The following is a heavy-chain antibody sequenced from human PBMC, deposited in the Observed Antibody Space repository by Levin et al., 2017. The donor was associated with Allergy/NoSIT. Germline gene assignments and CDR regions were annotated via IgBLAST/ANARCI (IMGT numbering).Heavy chain of an antibody. D-gene: IGHD3-16*01. CDR1: GASMNDYY. CDR2: IHHSGRT. J-gene: IGHJ6*02. CDR3: ARAGSSSWLKLTYAYYALDV. V-gene: IGHV4-59*01. Sequence: SQTLSLTCTVSGASMNDYYWSWIRHTPWKGLEWIGYIHHSGRTDHNPSLKTRVTTSVDTALNQFSLRLTSVTPADTGVYCCARAGSSSWLKLTYAYYALDVWGQGTTVTVSS.